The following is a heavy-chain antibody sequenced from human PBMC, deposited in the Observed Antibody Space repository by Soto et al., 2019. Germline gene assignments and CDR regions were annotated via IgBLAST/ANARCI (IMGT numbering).Heavy chain of an antibody. J-gene: IGHJ4*02. V-gene: IGHV3-49*03. CDR3: TRCGSYGCRWLQLHY. D-gene: IGHD5-18*01. CDR2: IRSKAYGGTT. CDR1: GFTFGDYA. Sequence: GGSLRHSCTASGFTFGDYAMSWFRQAPGKGLEWVGFIRSKAYGGTTEYAASVKGRFTISRDDSKSIAYLQMNSLKTEDTAVYYCTRCGSYGCRWLQLHYWGQGTLVTVSS.